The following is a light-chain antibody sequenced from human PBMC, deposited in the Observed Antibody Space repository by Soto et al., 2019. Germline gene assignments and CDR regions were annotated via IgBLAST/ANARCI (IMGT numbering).Light chain of an antibody. CDR3: QQYNSYPLT. J-gene: IGKJ4*01. Sequence: DIQMTQSPSTLSGSVGDRVTITCRASQTISSWLAWYQQKPGKAPRLLIYTASTLESGVPSRFSGSGSGTEFTLTISSLQPDDFATYYCQQYNSYPLTFGGGTKVDIK. V-gene: IGKV1-5*01. CDR2: TAS. CDR1: QTISSW.